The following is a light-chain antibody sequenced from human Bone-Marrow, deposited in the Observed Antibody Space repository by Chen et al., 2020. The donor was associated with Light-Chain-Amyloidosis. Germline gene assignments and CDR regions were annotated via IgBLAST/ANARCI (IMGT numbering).Light chain of an antibody. V-gene: IGLV3-21*02. CDR1: NIGSTS. J-gene: IGLJ3*02. CDR2: DDS. CDR3: QVWDRSSDRPV. Sequence: YFLTPPSSALAAPGETATIASGGNNIGSTSVHWYQQTPGQDPLLVVYDDSDRPSGIPARLSGSNSGKTATLTSSRVEAGDEADYYCQVWDRSSDRPVFGGGTKLTVL.